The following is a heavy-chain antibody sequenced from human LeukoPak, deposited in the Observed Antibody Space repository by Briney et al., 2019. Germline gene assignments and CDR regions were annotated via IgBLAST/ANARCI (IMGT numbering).Heavy chain of an antibody. CDR1: GFTVSSNY. D-gene: IGHD5-24*01. V-gene: IGHV3-53*01. J-gene: IGHJ5*02. CDR3: AKDRAEMATISAFDP. Sequence: GGSLRLSCAASGFTVSSNYMSWVRQAPGKGLEWVSVIYSGGSTYYADSVKGRFTISRDNSKNTLYLQMNSLRAEDTAVYYCAKDRAEMATISAFDPWGQGTLVTVSS. CDR2: IYSGGST.